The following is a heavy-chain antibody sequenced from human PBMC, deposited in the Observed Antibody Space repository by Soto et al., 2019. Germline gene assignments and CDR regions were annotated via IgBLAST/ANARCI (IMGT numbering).Heavy chain of an antibody. CDR3: ARQLPLLWSRGGMDV. J-gene: IGHJ6*02. Sequence: PSETLSLTCTVSGGSISSSSYYWGWIRQPPGKGLEWIGSIYYSGSTYYNPSLKSRVTISVDTSKNQFSLKLSSVTAADTAVYYCARQLPLLWSRGGMDVWGQGTTVTVSS. V-gene: IGHV4-39*01. D-gene: IGHD3-10*01. CDR1: GGSISSSSYY. CDR2: IYYSGST.